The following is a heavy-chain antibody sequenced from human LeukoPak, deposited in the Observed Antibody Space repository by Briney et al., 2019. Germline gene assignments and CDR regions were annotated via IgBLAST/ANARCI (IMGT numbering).Heavy chain of an antibody. Sequence: SETLSLTCTVSGGSISSYYWSFIRQPPGKGLEWIGYISYSGITNYNPSLKSRVTISVDTSKNQFSLKLGSVTAADTAVYYCARYPAKAKRYFDLWGRGTLVTVSS. V-gene: IGHV4-59*01. CDR3: ARYPAKAKRYFDL. J-gene: IGHJ2*01. CDR2: ISYSGIT. CDR1: GGSISSYY.